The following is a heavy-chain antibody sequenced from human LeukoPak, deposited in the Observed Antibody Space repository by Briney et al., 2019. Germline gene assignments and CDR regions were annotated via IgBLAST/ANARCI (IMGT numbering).Heavy chain of an antibody. D-gene: IGHD3-16*02. CDR1: GGIFGSYA. V-gene: IGHV1-69*06. J-gene: IGHJ4*02. CDR3: AKGSRLREAGSYRF. CDR2: IIPIFDTP. Sequence: SVKVSCKVSGGIFGSYAINWVRQAPGQGLEWLGRIIPIFDTPNYAQTLQGRVTISADKSTRTVYMELTSLRSEDTALYYCAKGSRLREAGSYRFWGQGTLVTVSS.